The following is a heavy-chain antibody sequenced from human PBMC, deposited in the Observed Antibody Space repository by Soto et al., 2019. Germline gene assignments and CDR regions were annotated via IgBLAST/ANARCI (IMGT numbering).Heavy chain of an antibody. CDR2: IYTSGST. CDR3: ASWGYCSSTSCSGDGFDP. J-gene: IGHJ5*02. D-gene: IGHD2-2*01. CDR1: GGSISSYY. Sequence: QVQLQESGPGLVKPSETLSLTCTVSGGSISSYYWSWIRQPAGKGLEWIGRIYTSGSTNYNPSLKSRVTMSVDTSKNQFSLKLSSVTAADTAVYYCASWGYCSSTSCSGDGFDPWGQGTLVTVSS. V-gene: IGHV4-4*07.